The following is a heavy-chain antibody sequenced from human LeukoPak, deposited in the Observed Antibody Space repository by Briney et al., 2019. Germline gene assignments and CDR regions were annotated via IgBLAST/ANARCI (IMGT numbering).Heavy chain of an antibody. CDR2: IYTSGST. CDR3: ARVKSIAARPSYYYYYMDV. J-gene: IGHJ6*03. Sequence: SETLCLTCTVSGGSISSYYWSWIRQPAGKGLEWIGRIYTSGSTNYNPSLKSRVTISVDTSKNQFSLKLSSVTAADTAVYYCARVKSIAARPSYYYYYMDVWGKGTTVTVSS. D-gene: IGHD6-6*01. CDR1: GGSISSYY. V-gene: IGHV4-4*07.